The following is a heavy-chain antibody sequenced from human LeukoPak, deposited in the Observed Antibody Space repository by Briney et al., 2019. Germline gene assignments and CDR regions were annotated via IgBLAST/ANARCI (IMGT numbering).Heavy chain of an antibody. CDR3: ARGGITIFGVAEYYFDY. J-gene: IGHJ4*02. Sequence: SETLSLTCTVSGGSISSHYWSWIRQPPGKGLEWIGYIYYSGSTNYNPSLESRVTISVDTSKNQFSLKLSSVTAADTAVYYCARGGITIFGVAEYYFDYWGQGTLVTVSS. D-gene: IGHD3-3*01. CDR2: IYYSGST. CDR1: GGSISSHY. V-gene: IGHV4-59*11.